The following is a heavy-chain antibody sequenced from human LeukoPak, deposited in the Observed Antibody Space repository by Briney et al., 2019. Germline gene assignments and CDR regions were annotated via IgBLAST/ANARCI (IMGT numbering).Heavy chain of an antibody. V-gene: IGHV4-39*01. D-gene: IGHD2-2*01. Sequence: SETLSLTCTVSGGSISSSSYYWGWIRQPPGKGLEWIGSIYYSGSTYYNPSLKSRVTISVDTSKNQFSLKLSSVTAADTAVYYCARRYCSSTSCLNWFDPWGQGTLVTVCS. J-gene: IGHJ5*02. CDR2: IYYSGST. CDR3: ARRYCSSTSCLNWFDP. CDR1: GGSISSSSYY.